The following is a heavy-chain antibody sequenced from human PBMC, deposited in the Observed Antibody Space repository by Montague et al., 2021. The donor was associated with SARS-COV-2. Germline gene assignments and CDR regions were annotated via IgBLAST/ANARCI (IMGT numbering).Heavy chain of an antibody. CDR1: GFTFSSYA. V-gene: IGHV3-23*01. CDR2: ICGSGGST. D-gene: IGHD3-16*01. CDR3: AKGEVPYEYADYFYY. J-gene: IGHJ4*02. Sequence: SLRLSCAASGFTFSSYAMSWVRQAPGKGLEWVSAICGSGGSTYYADSVKGRFTISRDNSKNTLYLQMHSLRAEDTAVYYCAKGEVPYEYADYFYYWGQGNLVTVS.